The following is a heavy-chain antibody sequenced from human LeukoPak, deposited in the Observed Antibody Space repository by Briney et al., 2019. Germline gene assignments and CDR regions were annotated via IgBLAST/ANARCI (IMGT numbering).Heavy chain of an antibody. CDR3: ARGGGNSAEFYYYYYGMDV. CDR2: MNPNSGNT. Sequence: ASVKVSCKASGGTFSSYAISWVRQATGQGLEWMGWMNPNSGNTGYAQKFQGRVTMTRNTSISTAYMGLSSLRSEDTAVYYCARGGGNSAEFYYYYYGMDVWGQGTTVTVSS. D-gene: IGHD5-12*01. CDR1: GGTFSSYA. J-gene: IGHJ6*02. V-gene: IGHV1-8*02.